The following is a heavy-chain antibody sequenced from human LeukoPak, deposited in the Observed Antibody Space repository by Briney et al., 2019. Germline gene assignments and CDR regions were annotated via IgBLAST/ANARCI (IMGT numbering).Heavy chain of an antibody. Sequence: GGSLRLSCAASGFTFSSYGMSWVRQAPGKGLEWVSGISNSGGTTYYADSVKGRFTISRDNSKNTLYLQMNSLRAEDTALYYCAKDRNSGNYYQTGDFHYWGQGILVTVSS. CDR1: GFTFSSYG. V-gene: IGHV3-23*01. J-gene: IGHJ4*02. CDR2: ISNSGGTT. CDR3: AKDRNSGNYYQTGDFHY. D-gene: IGHD1-26*01.